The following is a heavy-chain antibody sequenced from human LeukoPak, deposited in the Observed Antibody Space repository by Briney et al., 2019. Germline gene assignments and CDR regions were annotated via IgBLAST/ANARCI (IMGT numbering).Heavy chain of an antibody. D-gene: IGHD3-22*01. V-gene: IGHV4-4*02. CDR3: ASVPTTYYYDSSGYVSPH. CDR2: IYHSGST. CDR1: GGSISSSNW. J-gene: IGHJ4*02. Sequence: SETLSLTCAVSGGSISSSNWWSWVRQPPGKGLEWIGEIYHSGSTDYNPSLKSRVTISVDTSKNQFSLKLSSVTAADTAVYYCASVPTTYYYDSSGYVSPHWGQGTLVTVSS.